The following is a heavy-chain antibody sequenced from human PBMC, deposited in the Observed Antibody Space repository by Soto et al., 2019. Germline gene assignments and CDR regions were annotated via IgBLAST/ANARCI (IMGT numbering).Heavy chain of an antibody. D-gene: IGHD2-2*01. Sequence: GGSLRLSCTASGFTFGDYAMSWFRQAPGKGLEWVGFIRSKAYGGTTEYAASVKGRFTISRDDSKSIAYLQMNSLKTEDTAVYYCTIDCSSTSCDIYYYGMDVWGQGTPVTV. J-gene: IGHJ6*02. CDR3: TIDCSSTSCDIYYYGMDV. V-gene: IGHV3-49*03. CDR1: GFTFGDYA. CDR2: IRSKAYGGTT.